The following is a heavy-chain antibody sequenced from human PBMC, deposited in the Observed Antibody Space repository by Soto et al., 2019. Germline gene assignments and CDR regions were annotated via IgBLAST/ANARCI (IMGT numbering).Heavy chain of an antibody. CDR1: GRSFSGYY. CDR3: ARGWGRISDY. CDR2: INHSGST. J-gene: IGHJ4*02. D-gene: IGHD7-27*01. V-gene: IGHV4-34*01. Sequence: QVQLQQWGAGLLKPSETLSLTCAVYGRSFSGYYWSWIRQPPGKGLEWIGEINHSGSTNYNPSLKSRVTRSVDTSTNQFSLTLSSVTAADTAVYYCARGWGRISDYWGQGALVAVSS.